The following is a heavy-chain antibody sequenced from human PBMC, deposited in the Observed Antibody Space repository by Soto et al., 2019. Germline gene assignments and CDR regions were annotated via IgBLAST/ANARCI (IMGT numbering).Heavy chain of an antibody. CDR3: AKTTYYDFWSGYFGAPNYYGMDV. D-gene: IGHD3-3*01. CDR1: GGTFSSYP. CDR2: IIPIFGTA. Sequence: SVEVCCKASGGTFSSYPISWVRQAPGQGLEWMGGIIPIFGTANYAQKFQGRVTITADKSTSTAYMELSSLRSEDTAVYYCAKTTYYDFWSGYFGAPNYYGMDVWGQGTTVTVSS. V-gene: IGHV1-69*06. J-gene: IGHJ6*02.